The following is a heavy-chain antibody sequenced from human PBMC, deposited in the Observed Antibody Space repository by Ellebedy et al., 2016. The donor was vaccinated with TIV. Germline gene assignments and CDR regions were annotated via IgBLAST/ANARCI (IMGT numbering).Heavy chain of an antibody. J-gene: IGHJ4*02. D-gene: IGHD2-21*02. CDR1: GYSISSGYY. V-gene: IGHV4-38-2*02. CDR3: ARGHVTAPLV. CDR2: IYHSGST. Sequence: SETLSLXCTVSGYSISSGYYWGWIRQPPGKGLEWIGSIYHSGSTYYNPSLKSRVTISVDTSKNQFSLKLSSVTAADTAVYYCARGHVTAPLVWGQGTLVTVSS.